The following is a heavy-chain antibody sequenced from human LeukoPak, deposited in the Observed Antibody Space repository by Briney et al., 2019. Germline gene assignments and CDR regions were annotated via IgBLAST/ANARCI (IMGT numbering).Heavy chain of an antibody. CDR2: ISGSGGST. CDR3: ATFPHYYYYGMDV. J-gene: IGHJ6*02. V-gene: IGHV3-23*01. Sequence: GGSLRLSCAASGFTFSSYAMSWVRQAPGKGLEWVSAISGSGGSTYYADSVEGRFTISRDNSKNTLYLQMNSLRAEDTAVYYCATFPHYYYYGMDVWGQGTTVTVSS. CDR1: GFTFSSYA.